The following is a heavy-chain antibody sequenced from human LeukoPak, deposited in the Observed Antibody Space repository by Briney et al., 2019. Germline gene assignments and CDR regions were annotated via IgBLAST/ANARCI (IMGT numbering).Heavy chain of an antibody. V-gene: IGHV1-18*01. CDR3: AREAAAGHSWFDP. D-gene: IGHD6-13*01. Sequence: ASVKVSCTASGYTFTSYGISWVRQAPGQGLEWMGWISAYNGNTNYAQKLQGRVTMTTDASTSTAYMELRSLRSEDTAVYYCAREAAAGHSWFDPWGQGTLVIVSS. CDR2: ISAYNGNT. CDR1: GYTFTSYG. J-gene: IGHJ5*02.